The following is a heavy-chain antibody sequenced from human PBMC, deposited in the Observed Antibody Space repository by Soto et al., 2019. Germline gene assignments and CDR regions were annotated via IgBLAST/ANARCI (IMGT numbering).Heavy chain of an antibody. V-gene: IGHV4-39*01. CDR1: GDSISTSSYY. Sequence: QLHLQESGPGLVKPSETLSLTCTVSGDSISTSSYYWGWILQPPGKGPERIGSIYSGGNTWYNPSLKSRLTISVDTSKNQFSLNLSSVTAADTAVYYCARPYSSSSDVWDYWGQGTLVTVSS. CDR3: ARPYSSSSDVWDY. CDR2: IYSGGNT. D-gene: IGHD6-6*01. J-gene: IGHJ4*02.